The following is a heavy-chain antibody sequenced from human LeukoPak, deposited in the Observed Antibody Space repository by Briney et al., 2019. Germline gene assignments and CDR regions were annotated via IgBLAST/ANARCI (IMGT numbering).Heavy chain of an antibody. J-gene: IGHJ4*02. CDR2: IYENGGTT. D-gene: IGHD6-25*01. V-gene: IGHV3-23*01. CDR1: GFTFRSHA. Sequence: GGSLRLSCVGSGFTFRSHAMSWVRQAPEKGLEFVSGIYENGGTTYYADSVKGRFSISRDNSKNTLYLQMNSLRAEDTAVYYCAREKHSSEFDYWGQGTLVTVSS. CDR3: AREKHSSEFDY.